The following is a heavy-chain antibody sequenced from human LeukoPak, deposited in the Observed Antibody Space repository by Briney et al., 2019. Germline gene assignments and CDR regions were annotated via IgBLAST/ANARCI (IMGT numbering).Heavy chain of an antibody. V-gene: IGHV4-59*08. CDR3: ARSMVRGVLTFDY. J-gene: IGHJ4*02. CDR1: GGSISSYY. CDR2: IYYSGST. Sequence: SETLSLTCTVSGGSISSYYWSWIRQPPGKGLEWIGYIYYSGSTNYNPSLKSRVTISVDTSKNQFFLKLSSVTAADTAVYYCARSMVRGVLTFDYWGQGTLVTVSS. D-gene: IGHD3-10*01.